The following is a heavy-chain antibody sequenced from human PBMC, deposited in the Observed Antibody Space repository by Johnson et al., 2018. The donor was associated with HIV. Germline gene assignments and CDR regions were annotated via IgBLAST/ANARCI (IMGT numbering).Heavy chain of an antibody. D-gene: IGHD6-6*01. CDR1: RFTFSSYG. V-gene: IGHV3-30*02. CDR3: ARSSGARWAFDI. Sequence: QVQLVESGGGVVQPGDSLRLSCAASRFTFSSYGMHWVHQTPDKGLEWVAFVRYDGNNKFYADSVKGRFTISRDNSKNTLYLQMNSLRAEDTAVYYCARSSGARWAFDIWGQGTMVTVSS. J-gene: IGHJ3*02. CDR2: VRYDGNNK.